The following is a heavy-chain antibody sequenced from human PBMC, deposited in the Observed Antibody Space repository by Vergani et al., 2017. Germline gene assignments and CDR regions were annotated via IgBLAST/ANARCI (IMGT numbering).Heavy chain of an antibody. V-gene: IGHV4-30-2*03. Sequence: QLQLQESGSGLVKPSQTLSPTRAVSGDSITNGGFSWNWIRQPPGKGLEWIASFHHTGMTYNNPSLKSRVTISVDTSKHLISLKLNSVTAADTALYYWARHGGSGNFYHLFDSWGQGTLVTVSS. CDR2: FHHTGMT. J-gene: IGHJ4*02. D-gene: IGHD3-10*01. CDR3: ARHGGSGNFYHLFDS. CDR1: GDSITNGGFS.